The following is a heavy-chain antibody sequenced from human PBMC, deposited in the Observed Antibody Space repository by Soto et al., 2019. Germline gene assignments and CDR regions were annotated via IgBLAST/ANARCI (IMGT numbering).Heavy chain of an antibody. CDR3: ARPPYPGCINAVCYPLDY. D-gene: IGHD2-8*01. J-gene: IGHJ4*02. CDR1: GYTFTSYY. CDR2: INPSGGST. Sequence: QVQLVQSGAEVKKPGASVKISCKASGYTFTSYYMHWVRQAPGQGLEWMGIINPSGGSTNYAQKLQGRVATTRDSSTRTVYMELNSPRSADTAVYYCARPPYPGCINAVCYPLDYWGQGTLVIVSS. V-gene: IGHV1-46*01.